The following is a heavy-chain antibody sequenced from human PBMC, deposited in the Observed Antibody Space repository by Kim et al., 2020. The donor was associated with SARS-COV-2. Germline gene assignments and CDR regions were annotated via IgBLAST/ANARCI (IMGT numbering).Heavy chain of an antibody. D-gene: IGHD1-1*01. CDR2: IDPTDSYT. CDR1: GHNFINQW. CDR3: ANVHTTDPKGGAFDI. V-gene: IGHV5-10-1*01. Sequence: GESLKISCKGSGHNFINQWINWVRQMPGKGLEWMGRIDPTDSYTEYSPSFQGHVTISADRSISTAYLQWSSLQASDTAIYYCANVHTTDPKGGAFDIWGQGAMVTVSS. J-gene: IGHJ3*02.